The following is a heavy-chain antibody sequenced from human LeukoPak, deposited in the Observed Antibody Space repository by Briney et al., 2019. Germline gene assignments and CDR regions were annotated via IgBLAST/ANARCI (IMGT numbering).Heavy chain of an antibody. Sequence: GGSLRLSCAASGFTFTTYPMSWVRQAPGKGLEWVSAISASGGGTYYADSVKGRFTISRDNSRSTVFLQMSSLRAEDTAVYYCAKLGLELGGGYWGQGALVTVSS. J-gene: IGHJ4*02. V-gene: IGHV3-23*01. D-gene: IGHD3-16*01. CDR3: AKLGLELGGGY. CDR2: ISASGGGT. CDR1: GFTFTTYP.